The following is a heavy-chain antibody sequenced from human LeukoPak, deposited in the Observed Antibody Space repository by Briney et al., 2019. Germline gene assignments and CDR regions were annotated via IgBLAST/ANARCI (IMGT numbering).Heavy chain of an antibody. Sequence: GGSLRLSCAASGFTFSSYAMSWVRQAPGKGLEWVSAISGSGGSTYYADSVKGRFTISRDNSKNTLYLQMNGLRAEDTAVYYCALFSYDSSGYYNWGQGTLVTVSS. J-gene: IGHJ4*02. CDR2: ISGSGGST. CDR1: GFTFSSYA. CDR3: ALFSYDSSGYYN. D-gene: IGHD3-22*01. V-gene: IGHV3-23*01.